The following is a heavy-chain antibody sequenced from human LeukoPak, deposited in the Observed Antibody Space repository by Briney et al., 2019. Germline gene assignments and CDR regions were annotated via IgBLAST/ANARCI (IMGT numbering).Heavy chain of an antibody. CDR3: ARDDWLRPAY. D-gene: IGHD2-21*01. V-gene: IGHV3-30-3*01. J-gene: IGHJ4*02. CDR2: ISYDGSNK. Sequence: GGSLRLSCAASGFTFSSYAMHWVRQAPGKGLEWVAVISYDGSNKYYADSVKGRFTISRDNSKNTLYLQMNSLRAEDTAVYYCARDDWLRPAYWGQGTLVTVSS. CDR1: GFTFSSYA.